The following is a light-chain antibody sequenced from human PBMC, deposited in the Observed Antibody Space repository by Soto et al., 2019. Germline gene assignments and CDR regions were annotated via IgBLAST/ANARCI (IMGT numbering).Light chain of an antibody. CDR1: SSDVGAYNY. Sequence: QSALTQPRSVSGSPGQSVTISCTGTSSDVGAYNYVSWYQQHPGKAPRLMIYDVSERPSGVPDRFSGSKSGNTASLTISGLQAEDEADYYCCSDAGSYTVVVFGGGTKLTVL. CDR3: CSDAGSYTVVV. J-gene: IGLJ3*02. V-gene: IGLV2-11*01. CDR2: DVS.